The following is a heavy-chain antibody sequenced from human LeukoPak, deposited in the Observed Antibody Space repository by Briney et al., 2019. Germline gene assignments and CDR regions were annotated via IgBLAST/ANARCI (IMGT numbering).Heavy chain of an antibody. D-gene: IGHD3-9*01. Sequence: GRSLRLSCAASGFTFDDYAMHWVRQAPGKGLEWVSGISWNSGSIGYADSVKGRFTISGDNAKNSLYLQMNSLRAEDTALYYCAKKGHYDILTGYHPFDYWGQGTLVTVSS. J-gene: IGHJ4*02. CDR1: GFTFDDYA. CDR3: AKKGHYDILTGYHPFDY. V-gene: IGHV3-9*01. CDR2: ISWNSGSI.